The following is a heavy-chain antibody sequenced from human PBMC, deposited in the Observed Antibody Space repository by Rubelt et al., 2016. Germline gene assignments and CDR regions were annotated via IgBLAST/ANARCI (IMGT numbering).Heavy chain of an antibody. J-gene: IGHJ5*02. CDR1: GYTFTSYG. CDR3: ARGLGLGYSSSWFNWFDP. CDR2: IRAYHGKH. V-gene: IGHV1-18*01. D-gene: IGHD6-13*01. Sequence: QVQLVQSGAEVKKPGASVKVSCKASGYTFTSYGISWVRQAPGQGLEWMGWIRAYHGKHNYAQKSQVRVTMTTDTSTGTAYMELGSLRSEDAAVYYCARGLGLGYSSSWFNWFDPWGQGTLVTVSS.